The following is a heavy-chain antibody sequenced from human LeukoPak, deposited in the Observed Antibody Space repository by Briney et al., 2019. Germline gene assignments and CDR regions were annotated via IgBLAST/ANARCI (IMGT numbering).Heavy chain of an antibody. CDR2: VHPNGGNT. D-gene: IGHD1-14*01. CDR3: ARGPRNDP. V-gene: IGHV1-8*01. J-gene: IGHJ5*02. Sequence: ASVKVSCKTSGYPFTTWEINWVRQAAGQGLEWMGWVHPNGGNTAYAQKFQGRVTMTRDTSISTAYMELSGLTSDDTAVYFCARGPRNDPWGEGTLVTVSS. CDR1: GYPFTTWE.